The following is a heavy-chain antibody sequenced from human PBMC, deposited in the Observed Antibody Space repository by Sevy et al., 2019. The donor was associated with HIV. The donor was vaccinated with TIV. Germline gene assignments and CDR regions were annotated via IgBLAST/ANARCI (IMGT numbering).Heavy chain of an antibody. CDR2: MYHRGTT. J-gene: IGHJ4*02. D-gene: IGHD6-25*01. CDR3: AAAAGTDILGCYFGS. V-gene: IGHV4-4*02. Sequence: SETLSLTCTVSGDSIISSHWWSWFRQTPGKGLEWIGDMYHRGTTNYNPSLKTRVIISVDKSKNQFFLKLTSGTAADTAVYYCAAAAGTDILGCYFGSWGQGSSVTVSS. CDR1: GDSIISSHW.